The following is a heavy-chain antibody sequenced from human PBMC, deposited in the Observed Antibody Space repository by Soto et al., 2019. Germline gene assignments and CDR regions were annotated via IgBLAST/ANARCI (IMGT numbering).Heavy chain of an antibody. D-gene: IGHD2-15*01. J-gene: IGHJ6*02. Sequence: QVQLVQSGAEVKKPGSSVKVSCKASGGTFSSYAISWVRQAPGQGLEWMGGIIPIFGTANYAQKFQGRVTITADESTSTGYMEVGSLRSEDTAVYYCGRGGGYCSGGSCYSLDYYYYGMDVWGQGTTVTVSS. CDR3: GRGGGYCSGGSCYSLDYYYYGMDV. CDR1: GGTFSSYA. CDR2: IIPIFGTA. V-gene: IGHV1-69*01.